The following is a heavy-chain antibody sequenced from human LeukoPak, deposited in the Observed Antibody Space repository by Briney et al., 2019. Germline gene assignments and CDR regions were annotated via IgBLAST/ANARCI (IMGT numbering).Heavy chain of an antibody. V-gene: IGHV3-53*01. CDR3: ARATIGTMSAAFDM. CDR1: GFTVSSNY. CDR2: IYSGGST. J-gene: IGHJ3*02. Sequence: GGSLRLSCAASGFTVSSNYMSWVRQAPGKGLEWVSVIYSGGSTYYADSVKGRLTISRDNAKNTLYLQMSSLSAEETAVYYCARATIGTMSAAFDMWGQGTMVTASS. D-gene: IGHD1-1*01.